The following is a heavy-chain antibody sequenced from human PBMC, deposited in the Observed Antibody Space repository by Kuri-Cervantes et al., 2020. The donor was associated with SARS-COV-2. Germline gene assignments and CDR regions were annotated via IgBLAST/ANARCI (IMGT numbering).Heavy chain of an antibody. V-gene: IGHV4-39*01. D-gene: IGHD3-16*01. Sequence: ESLKISCTVSGGSLSSGDYYWTWVRQPPGKGLEWIGSIYYSGSTYYNPSLKSRVTISVDTSKNQFSLKLSSVTAADTAVYYCARHRIRFLSDDAFDIWGQGTMVTVSS. CDR2: IYYSGST. CDR3: ARHRIRFLSDDAFDI. J-gene: IGHJ3*02. CDR1: GGSLSSGDYY.